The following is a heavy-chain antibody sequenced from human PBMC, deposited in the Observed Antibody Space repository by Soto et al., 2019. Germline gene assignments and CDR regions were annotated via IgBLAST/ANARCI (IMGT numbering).Heavy chain of an antibody. Sequence: QVQLVQSGAEVKKPGSSVKVSCKASGGTFSSYTISWVRQAPGQGLEWMGRIIPILGIANYAQKFQGRVRVPADKSTSTASRELSSLRSEDTAVYYCARRHCSGGSCYSAWFDPWGQGTLVTVSS. CDR3: ARRHCSGGSCYSAWFDP. D-gene: IGHD2-15*01. CDR1: GGTFSSYT. J-gene: IGHJ5*02. V-gene: IGHV1-69*02. CDR2: IIPILGIA.